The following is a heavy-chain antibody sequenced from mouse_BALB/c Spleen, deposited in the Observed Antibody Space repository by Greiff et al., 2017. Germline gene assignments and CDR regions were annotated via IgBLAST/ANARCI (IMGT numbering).Heavy chain of an antibody. Sequence: VQLQQPGAELVKPGASVKLSCKASGYTFTSYWMHWVKQRPGQGLEWIGEINPSNGRTNYNEKFKSKATLTVDKSSSTAYMQLSSLTSEDSAVYYWARALLRLQAWFAYWGQGTLVTGSA. CDR2: INPSNGRT. V-gene: IGHV1S81*02. J-gene: IGHJ3*01. CDR1: GYTFTSYW. D-gene: IGHD1-2*01. CDR3: ARALLRLQAWFAY.